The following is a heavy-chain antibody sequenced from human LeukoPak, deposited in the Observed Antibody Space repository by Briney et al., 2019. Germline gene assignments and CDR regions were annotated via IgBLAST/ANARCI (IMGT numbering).Heavy chain of an antibody. Sequence: PGGSLRLSCAASGFTFSSYGMHWARQAPGKGLEWVAFIRYDGSNKYYADSVKGRFTISRDNSKNTLYLQMNSLRAEDTAVYYCAKADGYELEVYYYYYMDVWGKGTTVTVSS. V-gene: IGHV3-30*02. CDR1: GFTFSSYG. CDR3: AKADGYELEVYYYYYMDV. J-gene: IGHJ6*03. D-gene: IGHD5-12*01. CDR2: IRYDGSNK.